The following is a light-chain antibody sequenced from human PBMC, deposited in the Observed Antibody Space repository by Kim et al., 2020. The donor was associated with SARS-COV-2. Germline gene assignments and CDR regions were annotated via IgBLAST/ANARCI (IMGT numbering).Light chain of an antibody. J-gene: IGLJ3*02. V-gene: IGLV1-44*01. CDR1: SSNVGLHF. CDR3: ATWDVSLNGWV. Sequence: QPVLTQPPSTSGTPGQRVTISCSGSSSNVGLHFVNWYQQLPGTAPKVFIYNDNQRPSGVPDRFSGSRSGTSASLAISGLQSEDEADYYCATWDVSLNGWVFGGGTKLTVL. CDR2: NDN.